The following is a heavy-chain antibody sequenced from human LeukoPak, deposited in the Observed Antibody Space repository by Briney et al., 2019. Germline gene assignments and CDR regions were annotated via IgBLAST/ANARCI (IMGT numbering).Heavy chain of an antibody. CDR1: GFTFSSYW. D-gene: IGHD3-10*01. CDR2: ISTSSSYI. J-gene: IGHJ4*02. Sequence: PGGSLRLSCAASGFTFSSYWMHWVRQAPGKGLEWVSSISTSSSYINYADSVKGRFTISRDNAKKSLYLQMNSLRAEDTAVYYCARVYQGVSLFDGIDYWGQGTLVTVSS. CDR3: ARVYQGVSLFDGIDY. V-gene: IGHV3-21*01.